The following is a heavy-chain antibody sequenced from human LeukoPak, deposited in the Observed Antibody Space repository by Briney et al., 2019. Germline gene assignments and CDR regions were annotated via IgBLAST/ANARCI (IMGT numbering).Heavy chain of an antibody. CDR3: ARVSSSWYEDWYFDL. CDR2: IFISEST. Sequence: SETLSLTCTVSGGSITSYYWSWVRQPAGKGLEWIVRIFISESTNYNPSLKSRVTMSVDTSKNQFSLKLSSVTAADTAVYYCARVSSSWYEDWYFDLWGRGTLVSVSS. CDR1: GGSITSYY. D-gene: IGHD6-13*01. V-gene: IGHV4-4*07. J-gene: IGHJ2*01.